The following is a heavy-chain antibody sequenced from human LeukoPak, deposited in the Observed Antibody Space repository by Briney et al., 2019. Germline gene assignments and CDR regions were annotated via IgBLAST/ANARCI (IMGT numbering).Heavy chain of an antibody. D-gene: IGHD6-13*01. CDR1: GGTFSRYA. Sequence: SVKVSCKAFGGTFSRYAVSWVRQAPGQGLEWMGRIIPILGVKNYSQRFQARVTLSADISTGTAYMDLSSLRSEDTAVYYCARDVLEQQLILLDPWGQGTLVTVSS. V-gene: IGHV1-69*04. CDR2: IIPILGVK. CDR3: ARDVLEQQLILLDP. J-gene: IGHJ5*02.